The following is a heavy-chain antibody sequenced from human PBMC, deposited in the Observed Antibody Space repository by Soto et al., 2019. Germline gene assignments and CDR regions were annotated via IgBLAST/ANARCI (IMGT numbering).Heavy chain of an antibody. CDR1: GYSFTSYW. D-gene: IGHD1-26*01. J-gene: IGHJ5*02. CDR2: INPGDSDT. Sequence: LKISCKASGYSFTSYWIGWFRQMPWKGLEWMGIINPGDSDTRYSPSFQGHVTISADYSIGTAYLQWSSLKASDTAMYYCARRYTGSYFDVYSWFDPWGQGTLVTVSS. CDR3: ARRYTGSYFDVYSWFDP. V-gene: IGHV5-51*01.